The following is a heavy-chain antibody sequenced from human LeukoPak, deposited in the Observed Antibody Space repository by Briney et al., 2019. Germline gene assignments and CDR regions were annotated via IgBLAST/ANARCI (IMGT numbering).Heavy chain of an antibody. CDR2: INAGNGDT. J-gene: IGHJ6*02. CDR1: GYTFSNHA. D-gene: IGHD3-10*01. CDR3: ARDPGSRSYWSNSGMDV. Sequence: GASVKVSCKASGYTFSNHAMHWVRQAPGQRLEWMGWINAGNGDTKHSQNFQGRVTITRDTSASTTYMELSSLRSEDTAVYYCARDPGSRSYWSNSGMDVWGQGTTVTVSS. V-gene: IGHV1-3*01.